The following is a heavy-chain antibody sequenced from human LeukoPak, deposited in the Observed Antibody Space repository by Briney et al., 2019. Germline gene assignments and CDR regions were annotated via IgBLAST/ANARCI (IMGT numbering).Heavy chain of an antibody. CDR1: GYTFTSFG. CDR3: ARVFSFGDYIWGSYRYYFDY. J-gene: IGHJ4*02. V-gene: IGHV1-18*01. CDR2: ISTYNANT. D-gene: IGHD3-16*02. Sequence: ASVTVSCKASGYTFTSFGISWVRQAPGQGLEWMGWISTYNANTNYAQKLQGRVTMTTDTSTSTSYMELRSLRSDDTAVYFCARVFSFGDYIWGSYRYYFDYWGQGTLVTVSS.